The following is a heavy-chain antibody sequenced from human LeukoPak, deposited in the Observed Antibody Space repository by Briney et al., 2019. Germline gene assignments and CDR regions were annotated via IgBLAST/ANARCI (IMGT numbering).Heavy chain of an antibody. CDR1: GFTVSSNY. Sequence: RGSLRLSCAASGFTVSSNYMSWVRQAPGKGLEWVSVIYSGGSTYYADSVKGRFTISRDNSKNTLYLQMNSLRAEDTAVYYCARDRDTAAFDYWGQGTLVTVSS. D-gene: IGHD5-18*01. CDR2: IYSGGST. V-gene: IGHV3-66*01. J-gene: IGHJ4*02. CDR3: ARDRDTAAFDY.